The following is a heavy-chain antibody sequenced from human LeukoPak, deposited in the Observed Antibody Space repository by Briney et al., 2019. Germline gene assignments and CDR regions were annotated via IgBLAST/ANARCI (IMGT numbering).Heavy chain of an antibody. D-gene: IGHD3-16*01. CDR1: GFTFSSYG. CDR2: IRYDGSNK. CDR3: VKEGEAGNASYSWFDP. J-gene: IGHJ5*02. Sequence: GGSLRLSCAASGFTFSSYGMHWVRQAPGKGLEWVAFIRYDGSNKYYADAVKCRFTTSREDSKNTVSLQMNSLRAEDTAVYYCVKEGEAGNASYSWFDPWGQGTLVTVSS. V-gene: IGHV3-30*02.